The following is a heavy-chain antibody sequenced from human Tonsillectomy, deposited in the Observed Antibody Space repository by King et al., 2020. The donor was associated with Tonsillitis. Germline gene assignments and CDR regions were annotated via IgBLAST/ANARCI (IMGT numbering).Heavy chain of an antibody. J-gene: IGHJ4*02. CDR2: ISSSGSSI. CDR3: ATLGVFYDTSGYYARLTDY. Sequence: VQLVDSGGGLVKPGGSLRLSCAASGFTFSDYYMSWISQAPGKGLEWISYISSSGSSIYYADSVKGRFTISRDNAKNSLYLQMNSLRAEDTAEYYCATLGVFYDTSGYYARLTDYWGQGTLVTVSS. V-gene: IGHV3-11*01. D-gene: IGHD3-22*01. CDR1: GFTFSDYY.